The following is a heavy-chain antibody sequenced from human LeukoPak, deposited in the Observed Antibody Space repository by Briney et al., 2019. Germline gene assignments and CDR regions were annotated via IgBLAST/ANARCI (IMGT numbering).Heavy chain of an antibody. Sequence: GGSLRLSCAASGFTFSSYSMNWVRQAPGNGLEWVSSISSSSSYIYYADSVKGRFTISRDNAKNSLYLQMNSLRAEDTAVYYCARPIGYYYGSGSYYRAYGMDVWGQGTTVTVSS. J-gene: IGHJ6*02. CDR2: ISSSSSYI. V-gene: IGHV3-21*01. CDR1: GFTFSSYS. CDR3: ARPIGYYYGSGSYYRAYGMDV. D-gene: IGHD3-10*01.